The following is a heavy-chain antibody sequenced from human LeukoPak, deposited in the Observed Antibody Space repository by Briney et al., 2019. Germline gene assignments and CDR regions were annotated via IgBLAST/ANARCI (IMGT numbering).Heavy chain of an antibody. Sequence: SETLSLTCTVSGGSISSYYWSWIRQPPGKGLEWIGCIYYSGSTNYNPSLKSRVTISVDTSENQFSLRLSSVTAADTAVYYCARFHYYDSSGYGVYFDYWGQGTLVSVAS. CDR3: ARFHYYDSSGYGVYFDY. V-gene: IGHV4-59*01. D-gene: IGHD3-22*01. CDR2: IYYSGST. CDR1: GGSISSYY. J-gene: IGHJ4*02.